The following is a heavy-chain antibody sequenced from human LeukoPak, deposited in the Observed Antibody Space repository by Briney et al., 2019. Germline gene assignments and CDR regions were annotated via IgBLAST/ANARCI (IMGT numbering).Heavy chain of an antibody. CDR1: GGSISSYY. Sequence: SETLSLTCTVSGGSISSYYWSWIRQPPGKGLEGIGYIYYSGSTNYNPSLKSRVTISVDTSKNQFSLKLSSVTAADTAVYYCARGDVLLWFGEPITTYFDYWGQGTLVTVSS. D-gene: IGHD3-10*01. J-gene: IGHJ4*02. CDR2: IYYSGST. V-gene: IGHV4-59*01. CDR3: ARGDVLLWFGEPITTYFDY.